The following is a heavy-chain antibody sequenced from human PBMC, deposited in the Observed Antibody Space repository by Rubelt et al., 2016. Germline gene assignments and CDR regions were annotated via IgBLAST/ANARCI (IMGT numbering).Heavy chain of an antibody. D-gene: IGHD6-19*01. CDR1: GGSISSYY. CDR3: ARALKQCAYDY. J-gene: IGHJ4*02. Sequence: QVQLQESGPGLVKPSETLSLTCTVSGGSISSYYWSWIRQPPGKGLEWIGYIYYSGSTNYNPSLKSRVTISVDTSKNQFSLKLSSVTAADTAVYYCARALKQCAYDYWGQGTLVTVSS. V-gene: IGHV4-59*12. CDR2: IYYSGST.